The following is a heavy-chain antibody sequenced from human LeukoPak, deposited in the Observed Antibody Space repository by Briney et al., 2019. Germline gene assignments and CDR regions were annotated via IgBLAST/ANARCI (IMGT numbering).Heavy chain of an antibody. CDR1: GFSFNSYD. CDR2: ISYDGKKS. D-gene: IGHD2-21*01. Sequence: GGSLRLSCAASGFSFNSYDMHWVRQAPGKGLEWVAVISYDGKKSYYADSVKGRFTISRDNSKNTLYLQMNSLRAEDAAVYYCAKDLYVDVRWGSAFDIWGQGTVVTVSS. J-gene: IGHJ3*02. V-gene: IGHV3-30*04. CDR3: AKDLYVDVRWGSAFDI.